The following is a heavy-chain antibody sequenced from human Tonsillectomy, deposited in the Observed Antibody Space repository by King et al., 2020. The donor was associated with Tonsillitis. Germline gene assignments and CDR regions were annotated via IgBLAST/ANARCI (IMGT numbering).Heavy chain of an antibody. CDR2: ISYDGDKK. CDR1: GFTFSSYG. J-gene: IGHJ4*02. V-gene: IGHV3-30*18. CDR3: AKDRGFIPATVSYYFDY. Sequence: VQLVESGGGVVQPGRSLRLSCAASGFTFSSYGMHWVRQAPGKGLEWVALISYDGDKKYYGDSVKGRFTISRDTSKNTLHLQMNSLRAEDTAVYYCAKDRGFIPATVSYYFDYWGQGTLVTVSS. D-gene: IGHD4-17*01.